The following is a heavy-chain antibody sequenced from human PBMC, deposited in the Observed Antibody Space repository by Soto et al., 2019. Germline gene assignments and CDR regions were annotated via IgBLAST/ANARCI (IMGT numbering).Heavy chain of an antibody. D-gene: IGHD2-15*01. CDR3: VRVVAIPGSPDN. J-gene: IGHJ4*02. Sequence: QVQLVQSGAEVRQPASSVKVSCKTSGGTFSSYAISWVRQAPGQGLEWMGGIVPIVDTSTYAQKFQGRVTCTADESTSTVYMELSSLRSDDAAVYYCVRVVAIPGSPDNWGQGTLVTVSS. CDR1: GGTFSSYA. CDR2: IVPIVDTS. V-gene: IGHV1-69*12.